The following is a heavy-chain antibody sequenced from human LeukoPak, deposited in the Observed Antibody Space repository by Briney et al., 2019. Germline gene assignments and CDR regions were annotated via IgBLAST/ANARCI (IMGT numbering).Heavy chain of an antibody. CDR2: ISSSSRSYI. CDR1: GFTFSSYS. J-gene: IGHJ4*02. D-gene: IGHD3-22*01. CDR3: ARGDADYYDSSGYYRPFDY. V-gene: IGHV3-21*01. Sequence: GGSLRLSCAASGFTFSSYSMNWVRQAPGKGLEWVSSISSSSRSYIYYADSVKGRFTISRDNAKNSLYLQMNSLRAEDTAVYYCARGDADYYDSSGYYRPFDYWGQGTLVTVSS.